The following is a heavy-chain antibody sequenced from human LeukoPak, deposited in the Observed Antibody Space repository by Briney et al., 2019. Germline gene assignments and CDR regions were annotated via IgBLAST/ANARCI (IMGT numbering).Heavy chain of an antibody. Sequence: GESLRLSCAASGFTFSSYWMHWVRQAPGKGLVWVSRINSDGSSTSYADSVKGRFTISRDNAKNTLYLQMNSLRAEDTAVYYCARDRGGSSWNNWFDPWGQGTLVTVSS. CDR1: GFTFSSYW. J-gene: IGHJ5*02. CDR2: INSDGSST. D-gene: IGHD6-13*01. V-gene: IGHV3-74*01. CDR3: ARDRGGSSWNNWFDP.